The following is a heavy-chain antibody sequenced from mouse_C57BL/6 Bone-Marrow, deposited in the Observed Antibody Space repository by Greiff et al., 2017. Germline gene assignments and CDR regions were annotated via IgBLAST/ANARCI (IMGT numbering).Heavy chain of an antibody. V-gene: IGHV1-69*01. J-gene: IGHJ3*01. CDR3: ARESIVRRSFAY. CDR2: IDPSDSYT. CDR1: GYTFTSYW. Sequence: QVQLQQPGAELVMPGASVKLSCKASGYTFTSYWMHWVKQRPGQGLEWIGEIDPSDSYTNYNQKFKGKSTLTVDKSSSTAYMQLSNLTSEDSAVYYCARESIVRRSFAYWGQGTLVTVSA. D-gene: IGHD2-5*01.